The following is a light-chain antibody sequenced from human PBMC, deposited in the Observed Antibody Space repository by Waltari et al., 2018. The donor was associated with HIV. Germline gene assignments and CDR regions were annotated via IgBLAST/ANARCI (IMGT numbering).Light chain of an antibody. J-gene: IGLJ3*02. CDR3: QAWDNNLAV. Sequence: SYELTQPPSLSVSPGQTASITCSGDKLGENYSFWYQQKSGQSPLLVMSQDNKRPSGIPERFSGSNSGNTATLTISGTQSMDEADYYCQAWDNNLAVFGGGTKLTVL. CDR1: KLGENY. CDR2: QDN. V-gene: IGLV3-1*01.